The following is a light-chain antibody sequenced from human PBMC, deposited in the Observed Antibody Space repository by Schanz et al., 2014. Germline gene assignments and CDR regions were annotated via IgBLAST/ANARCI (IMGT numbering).Light chain of an antibody. CDR2: EGT. CDR1: SSDIGAYKY. Sequence: QSALTQPRSVSGSPGQSVTISCTGTSSDIGAYKYVSWYQQEPGKAPKLMIYEGTKRPLGVSDRFSGSKSGNTAFLTVSGLQAEDEADYYCCSYAARNKWVFGGGTKLTVL. V-gene: IGLV2-11*01. CDR3: CSYAARNKWV. J-gene: IGLJ3*02.